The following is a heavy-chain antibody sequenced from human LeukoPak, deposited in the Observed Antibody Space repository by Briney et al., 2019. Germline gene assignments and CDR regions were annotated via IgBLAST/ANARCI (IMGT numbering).Heavy chain of an antibody. J-gene: IGHJ3*02. CDR2: IKQDESEE. D-gene: IGHD3-16*01. Sequence: PGGSLRLSCAASGFTVSSSYMSWVRQAPGKGLEWVANIKQDESEEYYADSVKGRFTISGDNAKNSLYLQMNSLRPEDSAMYYCARELWELDAFDIWGQGTMVIVSS. CDR3: ARELWELDAFDI. CDR1: GFTVSSSY. V-gene: IGHV3-7*03.